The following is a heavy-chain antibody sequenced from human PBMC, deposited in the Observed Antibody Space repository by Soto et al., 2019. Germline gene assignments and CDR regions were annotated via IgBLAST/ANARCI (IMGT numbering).Heavy chain of an antibody. J-gene: IGHJ1*01. CDR3: ARENYYDSSGYYSGYFQH. CDR1: GGNISSYD. D-gene: IGHD3-22*01. CDR2: IYYSGST. Sequence: SETLCLTCTVAGGNISSYDWSWIRQPPGKGLEWIGYIYYSGSTNYNPSLKSRVTISVDTSKNQFSLKLSSVTAADTAVYYCARENYYDSSGYYSGYFQHSGQGTLVTVSS. V-gene: IGHV4-59*01.